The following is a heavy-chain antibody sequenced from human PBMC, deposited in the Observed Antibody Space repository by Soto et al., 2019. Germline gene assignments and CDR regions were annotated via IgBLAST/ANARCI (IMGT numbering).Heavy chain of an antibody. CDR3: ARDGHSGSYNLDY. Sequence: ASVKVPCNASGYTFTSYYMHWVRQAPGQGPEWMGIFNPSGGSTTYAQKFQGRVTMTGDTSTSTVYMELSSLSSEDTAVYYCARDGHSGSYNLDYWGQGSLVTSPQ. CDR2: FNPSGGST. CDR1: GYTFTSYY. J-gene: IGHJ4*02. D-gene: IGHD1-26*01. V-gene: IGHV1-46*01.